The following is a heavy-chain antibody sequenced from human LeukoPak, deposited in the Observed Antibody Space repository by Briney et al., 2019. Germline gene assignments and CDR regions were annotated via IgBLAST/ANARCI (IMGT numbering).Heavy chain of an antibody. J-gene: IGHJ5*02. CDR1: GFDLNTYE. V-gene: IGHV3-48*03. Sequence: PGGSLRLSCAASGFDLNTYEMNWVRQAPGKGLEWIADTTISGHTKNYADSVKGRFTISRDNAGTSLYLQMNSLRVEDTGVYYCARGDPHADLWGQGTLVTVSS. CDR3: ARGDPHADL. CDR2: TTISGHTK.